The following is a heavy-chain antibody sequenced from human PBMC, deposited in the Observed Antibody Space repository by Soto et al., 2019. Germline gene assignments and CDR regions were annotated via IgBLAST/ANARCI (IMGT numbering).Heavy chain of an antibody. CDR2: ISYDGSNK. Sequence: GGSLRLSCAASGFTFSSYAMHWVRQAPGKGLEWVAVISYDGSNKYYADSVKGRFTISRDNSKNTLYLQMNSLRAEDTAVYYCARAEYQLLNFDYWGQGTLVTVSS. V-gene: IGHV3-30-3*01. J-gene: IGHJ4*02. CDR3: ARAEYQLLNFDY. D-gene: IGHD2-2*01. CDR1: GFTFSSYA.